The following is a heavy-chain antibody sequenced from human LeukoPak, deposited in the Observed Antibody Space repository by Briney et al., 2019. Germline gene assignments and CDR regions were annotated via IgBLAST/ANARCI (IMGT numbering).Heavy chain of an antibody. CDR2: IYYSGST. J-gene: IGHJ4*02. CDR3: ARVSTYYYDSSGYYPIDY. CDR1: GGSFSGYY. D-gene: IGHD3-22*01. Sequence: SETLSLTCAVYGGSFSGYYWSWIRQPPGKGLEWIGYIYYSGSTYYNPSLKSRVTISVDTSKNQFSLKLSSVTAADTAVYYCARVSTYYYDSSGYYPIDYWGQGTLVTVSS. V-gene: IGHV4-34*09.